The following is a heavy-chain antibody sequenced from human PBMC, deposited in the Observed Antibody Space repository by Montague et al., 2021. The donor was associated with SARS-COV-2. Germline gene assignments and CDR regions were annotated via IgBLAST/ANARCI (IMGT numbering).Heavy chain of an antibody. V-gene: IGHV4-39*01. CDR3: ARQRRARLVSTPRFFDY. D-gene: IGHD6-19*01. J-gene: IGHJ4*02. Sequence: SETLSLTCTVSGGSISSSSYYWGWIRQPPGKGLEWIGSIYYSGSTYYNPSLKSRVTISVDTSKNQFSLKLSSVTAADTAVYYCARQRRARLVSTPRFFDYWGQGTLVTVSS. CDR2: IYYSGST. CDR1: GGSISSSSYY.